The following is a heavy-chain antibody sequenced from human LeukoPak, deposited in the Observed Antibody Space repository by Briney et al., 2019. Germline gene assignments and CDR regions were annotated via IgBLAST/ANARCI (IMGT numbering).Heavy chain of an antibody. CDR2: IYYSGST. CDR3: ARYATSGNLDY. V-gene: IGHV4-59*08. J-gene: IGHJ4*02. CDR1: GGSISGFY. Sequence: SETLSLTCTVSGGSISGFYWSWIRQPPGKGLEWIGYIYYSGSTSYNPSLKSRVTMSVDTSKNQFSLKLSSVAAADTAVYYCARYATSGNLDYWGQGTLVTVSS. D-gene: IGHD3-22*01.